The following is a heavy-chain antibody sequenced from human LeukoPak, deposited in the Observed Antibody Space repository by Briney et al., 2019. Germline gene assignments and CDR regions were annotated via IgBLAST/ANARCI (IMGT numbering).Heavy chain of an antibody. J-gene: IGHJ4*02. CDR3: ASGYAEVLLVAEAFDY. V-gene: IGHV4-59*08. D-gene: IGHD2-2*01. CDR2: FYYSGTTNY. CDR1: GASFSSYY. Sequence: SETLSLTCTVSGASFSSYYWSWIRQPPGKGLEWIGYFYYSGTTNYNYNPSLKSRVTMSVDTSKNQFSLKVNSVTASDTAVYFCASGYAEVLLVAEAFDYWGQGTLVTVSS.